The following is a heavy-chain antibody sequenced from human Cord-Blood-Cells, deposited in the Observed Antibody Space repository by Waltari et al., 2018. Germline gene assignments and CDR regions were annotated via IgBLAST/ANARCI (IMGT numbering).Heavy chain of an antibody. J-gene: IGHJ3*02. V-gene: IGHV4-4*02. CDR2: IYHSGST. Sequence: QVQLQESGPGLVKPSGTLSLTCALSGGSISRSNWWSWVRQPPGTGLEWIGEIYHSGSTNYNPSLKSRVTISVDKSKNQFSLKLSSVTAADTAVYYCNSRSDSSGYYGVDIWGQGTMVTVSS. CDR1: GGSISRSNW. D-gene: IGHD3-22*01. CDR3: NSRSDSSGYYGVDI.